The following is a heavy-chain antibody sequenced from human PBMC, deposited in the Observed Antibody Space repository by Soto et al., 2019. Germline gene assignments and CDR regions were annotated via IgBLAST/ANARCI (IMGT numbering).Heavy chain of an antibody. CDR2: ISYDGSNK. V-gene: IGHV3-30*18. J-gene: IGHJ4*02. CDR1: GFTFSSYG. Sequence: QVQLVESGGGVVQPGRSLRLSCAASGFTFSSYGMHWVRQAPGKGLEWVAVISYDGSNKYYADSVKGRFTISRDNSKNTLYLQMNSLRAEDTAVYYCAKPNSKSRGYSYGLGPHYFDYWGQGTLVTVSS. D-gene: IGHD5-18*01. CDR3: AKPNSKSRGYSYGLGPHYFDY.